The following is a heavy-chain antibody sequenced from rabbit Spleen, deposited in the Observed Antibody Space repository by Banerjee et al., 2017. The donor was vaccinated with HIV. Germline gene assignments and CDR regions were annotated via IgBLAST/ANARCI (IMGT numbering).Heavy chain of an antibody. V-gene: IGHV1S40*01. D-gene: IGHD6-1*01. CDR2: IDAGSSGFT. J-gene: IGHJ3*01. Sequence: QSLEESGGDLVKPGASLTLTCTASGVSFSGDSYMCWVRQAPGKGLEWIACIDAGSSGFTYFATWAKGRFTISKTSSTTVTLQMTSLTAADTATYFCARGAAYDYWALWGQGTLVTVS. CDR1: GVSFSGDSY. CDR3: ARGAAYDYWAL.